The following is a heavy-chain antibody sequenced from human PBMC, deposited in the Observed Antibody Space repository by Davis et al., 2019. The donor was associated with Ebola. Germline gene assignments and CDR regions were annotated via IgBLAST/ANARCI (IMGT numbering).Heavy chain of an antibody. V-gene: IGHV1-18*01. Sequence: ASVKVSCKASGYTFTSYGISWVRQAPGQGLEWMGWISAYNGNTNYAQKLQGRVTMTTDTSTSTAYMELRSLRAEDTAVYYCARGARRDGYYYGMDVWGQGTTVTVSS. CDR2: ISAYNGNT. J-gene: IGHJ6*02. CDR1: GYTFTSYG. CDR3: ARGARRDGYYYGMDV.